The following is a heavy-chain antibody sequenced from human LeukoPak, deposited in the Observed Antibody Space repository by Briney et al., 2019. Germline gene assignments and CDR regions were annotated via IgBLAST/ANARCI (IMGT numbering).Heavy chain of an antibody. J-gene: IGHJ4*02. CDR3: ASHYASGSSSGY. CDR2: INTDGTST. V-gene: IGHV3-74*01. Sequence: GGSLRLSCAASGFAFSNYWMHWVHQAPGKGLVWVSRINTDGTSTSYADSVQGRFTISRDNAKNTLFLQMNTLRAEDTAVYYCASHYASGSSSGYWGQGTLVTVSS. CDR1: GFAFSNYW. D-gene: IGHD3-10*01.